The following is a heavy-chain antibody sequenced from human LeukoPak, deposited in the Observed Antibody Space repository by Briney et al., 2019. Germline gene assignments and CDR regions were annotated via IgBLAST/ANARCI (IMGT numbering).Heavy chain of an antibody. V-gene: IGHV4-39*07. J-gene: IGHJ3*02. CDR2: IYYSGST. CDR1: GGSISSGGYY. CDR3: AREGGSSWLGAFDI. D-gene: IGHD6-13*01. Sequence: PSETLSLTCTVSGGSISSGGYYWSWIRQHPGKGLEWIGSIYYSGSTYYNPSLKSRVTISVDTSKNQFSLILSSVTAADTAMYYCAREGGSSWLGAFDIWGQGTMVTVSS.